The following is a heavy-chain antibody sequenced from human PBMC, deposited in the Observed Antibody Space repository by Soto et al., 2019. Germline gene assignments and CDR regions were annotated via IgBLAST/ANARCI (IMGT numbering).Heavy chain of an antibody. V-gene: IGHV1-69*13. J-gene: IGHJ4*02. CDR2: IIPIFGTA. D-gene: IGHD3-22*01. CDR1: GGTFSSYA. Sequence: AASVKVSCKASGGTFSSYAISWVRQAPGQGLEWMGGIIPIFGTANYAQKFQGRVTITADESTSTAYMELSSLRSEDTAVYYCARETNYYDSSGYYYVSGFDYWGQGTLVTVSS. CDR3: ARETNYYDSSGYYYVSGFDY.